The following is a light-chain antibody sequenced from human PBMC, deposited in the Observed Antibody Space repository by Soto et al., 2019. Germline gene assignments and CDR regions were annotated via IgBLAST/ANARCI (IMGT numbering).Light chain of an antibody. V-gene: IGKV3-11*01. CDR3: QQRSNWPRT. J-gene: IGKJ2*01. CDR1: QSVRNS. CDR2: DAS. Sequence: EIVLTQSPATLSLSPGERATLSCRTSQSVRNSLAWYQQKPGQAPRLLIYDASNRATGFPARFSGSGSGTDFTLTISSLEPDDFAVYYCQQRSNWPRTFGQGTKLEI.